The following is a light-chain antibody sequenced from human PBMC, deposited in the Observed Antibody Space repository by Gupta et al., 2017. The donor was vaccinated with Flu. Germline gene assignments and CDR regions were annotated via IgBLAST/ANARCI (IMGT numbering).Light chain of an antibody. CDR2: GAY. Sequence: EIVLTQSPGTLSLSPGERATLSCRASQSVRSDYLAWYQQKPGQAPRLLMYGAYYRATGIPDRFSGSGSGTEFTLTISRLEPEESAVYYCQQYGSSSWTFGQGTKVEFK. J-gene: IGKJ1*01. CDR3: QQYGSSSWT. V-gene: IGKV3-20*01. CDR1: QSVRSDY.